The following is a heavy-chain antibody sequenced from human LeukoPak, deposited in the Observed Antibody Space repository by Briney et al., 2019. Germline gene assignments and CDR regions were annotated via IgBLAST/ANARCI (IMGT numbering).Heavy chain of an antibody. J-gene: IGHJ5*02. D-gene: IGHD2-2*02. V-gene: IGHV4-34*01. CDR1: GGSFSGYY. CDR3: ARRAVVVVPAAIGGWFDP. CDR2: INHSGST. Sequence: MSSETLSLTCAVYGGSFSGYYWSWIRQPPGKGLEWVGEINHSGSTNYNPSLKSRVTISVDTSKNQFSLKLSSVTAADTAVYYCARRAVVVVPAAIGGWFDPWGQGTLVTVSS.